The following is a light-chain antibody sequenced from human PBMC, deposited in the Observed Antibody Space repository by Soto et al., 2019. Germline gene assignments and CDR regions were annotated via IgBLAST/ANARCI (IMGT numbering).Light chain of an antibody. CDR3: QQRSNWPLT. CDR2: DAS. Sequence: ETVLTQSPATLSLSPRERATLSCRASQSVSSYLAWYQQKPGQAPRLLIYDASNRATGIPARFSGSGSGTDFTLTISSLEPADFAVYYCQQRSNWPLTFGGGTKVDIK. J-gene: IGKJ4*01. V-gene: IGKV3-11*01. CDR1: QSVSSY.